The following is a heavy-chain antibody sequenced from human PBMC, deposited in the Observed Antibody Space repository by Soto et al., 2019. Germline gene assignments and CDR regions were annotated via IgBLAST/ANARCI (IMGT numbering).Heavy chain of an antibody. J-gene: IGHJ4*02. V-gene: IGHV3-7*03. CDR3: ARVRIGIRYFDWLSEGYFDY. CDR1: GFTFSSYW. CDR2: IKQDGSEK. Sequence: TGGSLRLSCAASGFTFSSYWMSWVRQAPGKGLEWVANIKQDGSEKYYVDSVKGRFTISRDNAKNSLYLQMNSLRAEDTAVYYCARVRIGIRYFDWLSEGYFDYWGQGTLVTVSS. D-gene: IGHD3-9*01.